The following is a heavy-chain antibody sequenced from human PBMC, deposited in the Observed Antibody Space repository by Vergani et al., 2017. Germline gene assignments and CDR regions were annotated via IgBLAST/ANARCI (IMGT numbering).Heavy chain of an antibody. CDR1: GESIRSGSHY. CDR2: IHTGGST. J-gene: IGHJ4*02. CDR3: ARSRPYCTSGSCPAI. D-gene: IGHD2-15*01. V-gene: IGHV4-61*02. Sequence: QAQLQESGPGLLKPSQTLSLTCTVSGESIRSGSHYWSWIRQPAGKGPEWIGHIHTGGSTDLNPSFKSRVSISVDTSKSQFSLKLNSVTVADTAVYYCARSRPYCTSGSCPAIWGQGTLVTVSS.